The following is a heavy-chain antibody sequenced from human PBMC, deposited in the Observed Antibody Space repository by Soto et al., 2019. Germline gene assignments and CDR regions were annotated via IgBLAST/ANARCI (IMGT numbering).Heavy chain of an antibody. V-gene: IGHV1-69*08. Sequence: QVQLVQSGAEVKKPGSSVKVSCKASGDTYTNYTVSWVRQAPGQGLEWMGRIIPILGIANYAQTFQGRVTITADKSTSTAYMELNSLRSEATAVYYCARDREIAADDYWGQGTMVPVSS. D-gene: IGHD6-13*01. CDR1: GDTYTNYT. J-gene: IGHJ4*02. CDR3: ARDREIAADDY. CDR2: IIPILGIA.